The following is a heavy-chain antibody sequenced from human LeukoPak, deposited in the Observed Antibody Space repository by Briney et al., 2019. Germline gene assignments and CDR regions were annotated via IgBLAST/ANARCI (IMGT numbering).Heavy chain of an antibody. V-gene: IGHV3-74*01. J-gene: IGHJ5*02. CDR2: INSDGSST. CDR3: AREWADILTGYYIGRFDP. Sequence: GGSLRLSCAASGFTFSSYWMHWVRQAPGKGLVWVSRINSDGSSTSYADSVKGRFTISRDNAKNTLYLQMNSLRAEDTAVYYCAREWADILTGYYIGRFDPWGQGTLVTVSS. CDR1: GFTFSSYW. D-gene: IGHD3-9*01.